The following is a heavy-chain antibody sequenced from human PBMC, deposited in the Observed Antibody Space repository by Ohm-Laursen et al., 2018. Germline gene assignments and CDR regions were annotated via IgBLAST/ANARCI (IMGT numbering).Heavy chain of an antibody. CDR1: GYTFDSFG. J-gene: IGHJ5*02. Sequence: ASVKVSCKASGYTFDSFGITWVRQAPGQGLEWMGIINPSGGSTSYTQKFQGRVTMTRDTSTSTVNMELSSLRSEDTAVYYCARGWVEYGSGSRLEDNWFDPWGQGTLVTVSS. D-gene: IGHD3-10*01. V-gene: IGHV1-46*02. CDR2: INPSGGST. CDR3: ARGWVEYGSGSRLEDNWFDP.